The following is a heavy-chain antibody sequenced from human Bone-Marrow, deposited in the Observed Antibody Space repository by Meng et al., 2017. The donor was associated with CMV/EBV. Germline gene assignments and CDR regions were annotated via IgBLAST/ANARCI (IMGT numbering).Heavy chain of an antibody. CDR3: VRDGEPYYDTLTGYYTPY. CDR2: INPNSDAT. Sequence: ASVKVSCKASGYTFTDFYIHWVRQAPGHGLEWMGWINPNSDATNYAQKFRGRLTLTRDTSIRAAYVELSSLRSDDTAVYYCVRDGEPYYDTLTGYYTPYWGQGTLVTASS. J-gene: IGHJ4*02. V-gene: IGHV1-2*02. CDR1: GYTFTDFY. D-gene: IGHD3-9*01.